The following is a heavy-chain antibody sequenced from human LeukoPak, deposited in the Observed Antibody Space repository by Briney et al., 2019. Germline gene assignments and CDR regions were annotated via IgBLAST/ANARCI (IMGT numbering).Heavy chain of an antibody. J-gene: IGHJ6*02. Sequence: GGSLRLSCAASGFTFSTYSMNWVRQAPGKGLEWVSYISSSSSTIYYADSVKGRFTISRDNAKNSLYLQMNSLRAEDTAVYYCAKFGLEPSYYYYGMDVWGQGTTVTVSS. V-gene: IGHV3-48*01. CDR2: ISSSSSTI. CDR1: GFTFSTYS. CDR3: AKFGLEPSYYYYGMDV. D-gene: IGHD1-1*01.